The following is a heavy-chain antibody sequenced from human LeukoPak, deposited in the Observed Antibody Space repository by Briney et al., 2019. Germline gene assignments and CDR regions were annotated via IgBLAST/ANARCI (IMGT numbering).Heavy chain of an antibody. J-gene: IGHJ1*01. D-gene: IGHD1-26*01. CDR1: GFTFSSYG. V-gene: IGHV3-33*01. Sequence: GGSLRLSCAASGFTFSSYGMHWVRQAPGKGLEWVAVIWYDGSNKYYADSVKGRFTISRDNSKNTLYLQMNSLRAEDTALYYCARISGSSKKYFQHWGQGTLATVSS. CDR3: ARISGSSKKYFQH. CDR2: IWYDGSNK.